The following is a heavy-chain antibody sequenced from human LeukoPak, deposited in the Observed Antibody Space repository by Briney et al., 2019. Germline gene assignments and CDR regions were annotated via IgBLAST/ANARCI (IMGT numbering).Heavy chain of an antibody. CDR1: GFTFSNYW. CDR3: ARDLGQYYDTSDNWFDP. Sequence: GGSLRLSCAASGFTFSNYWMHWVRQAPGKGLVWVPRINNDGINTSYADSVKGRFTISRDNAKNTLNLQMNSLRAEDTAVYYCARDLGQYYDTSDNWFDPWGQGTLVTVSS. V-gene: IGHV3-74*01. D-gene: IGHD3-22*01. J-gene: IGHJ5*02. CDR2: INNDGINT.